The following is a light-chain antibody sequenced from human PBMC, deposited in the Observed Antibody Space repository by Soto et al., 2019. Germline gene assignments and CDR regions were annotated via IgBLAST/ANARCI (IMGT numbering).Light chain of an antibody. Sequence: EIVVAQSPGTMSLSPGESATLSCRASQSVSSSFLAWYQQKAGQAPRLLIYVASGRATGIPDGFSGSRSGTDFTLTISRLEPEDFAVDYCQQYVSSPWAFGQGTKVE. CDR3: QQYVSSPWA. CDR2: VAS. J-gene: IGKJ1*01. CDR1: QSVSSSF. V-gene: IGKV3-20*01.